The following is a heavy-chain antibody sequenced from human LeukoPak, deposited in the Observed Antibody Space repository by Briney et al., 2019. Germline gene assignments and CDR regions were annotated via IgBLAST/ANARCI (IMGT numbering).Heavy chain of an antibody. CDR2: ISYDGSNK. J-gene: IGHJ4*02. Sequence: GRSLRLSCAASGFTFSSYAMHWVRQAPGKGLEWVAVISYDGSNKYYADSVKGRFTISRDNSKNTLYLQMNSLRAEDTAVHYCARDLEKYSSGWAFDYWGQGTLVTVSS. V-gene: IGHV3-30-3*01. D-gene: IGHD6-19*01. CDR1: GFTFSSYA. CDR3: ARDLEKYSSGWAFDY.